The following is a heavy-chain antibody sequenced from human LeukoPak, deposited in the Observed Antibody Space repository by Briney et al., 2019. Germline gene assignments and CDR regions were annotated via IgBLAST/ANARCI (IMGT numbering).Heavy chain of an antibody. CDR2: ISSSSSYI. CDR3: AREVWAGSSWFDP. CDR1: GFTFSSYT. Sequence: GGSLRLSCAASGFTFSSYTMNWVRQAPGKGLEWVSSISSSSSYIYYADSVKGRFTISRDNAKNSLYLQMNSLRAEDTAVYYCAREVWAGSSWFDPWGQGTLVTASS. J-gene: IGHJ5*02. D-gene: IGHD6-13*01. V-gene: IGHV3-21*01.